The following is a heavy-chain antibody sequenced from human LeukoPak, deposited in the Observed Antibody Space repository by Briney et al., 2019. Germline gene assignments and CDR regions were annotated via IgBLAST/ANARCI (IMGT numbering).Heavy chain of an antibody. J-gene: IGHJ4*02. D-gene: IGHD3-10*01. CDR1: GFTFSSYG. CDR3: AKDRRFGELFLSVFDY. V-gene: IGHV3-30*02. CDR2: IRYDGSNK. Sequence: GGSLRLSCAASGFTFSSYGMHWVRQAPGKGLEWVAFIRYDGSNKYYADSVKGRFTISRDNSKNTLYLQMNSLRAEDTAVYYCAKDRRFGELFLSVFDYWGQGTLVTVSS.